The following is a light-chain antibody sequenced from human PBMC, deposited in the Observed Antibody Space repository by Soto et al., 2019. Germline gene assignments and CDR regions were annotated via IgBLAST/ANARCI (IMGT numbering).Light chain of an antibody. J-gene: IGKJ1*01. CDR2: TAS. V-gene: IGKV1-39*01. CDR3: QQYDISPWT. Sequence: DIKMTQSPSSLSASVGDRVTITCRASQYISNYLNWYQQKSGTAPKLLIHTASTLQSGVPSRFSGRGSGPDFTLTISSVQPDDFAIYFCQQYDISPWTFGQGTKVDIK. CDR1: QYISNY.